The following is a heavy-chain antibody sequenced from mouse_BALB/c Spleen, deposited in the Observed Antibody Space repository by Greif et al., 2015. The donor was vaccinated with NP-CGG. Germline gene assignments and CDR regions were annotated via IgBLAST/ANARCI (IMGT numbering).Heavy chain of an antibody. Sequence: QVQLQQPGPELVRPGVSVKISCKGSGYTFTDYAMHWVKQSHAKSLEWIGVISTYSGNTNYNQKFKGKATMTVDKSSSTAYMELARLTSEDSAIYYCAREDGYDAPLAYWGQGTLVTVSA. J-gene: IGHJ3*01. D-gene: IGHD2-2*01. CDR1: GYTFTDYA. CDR3: AREDGYDAPLAY. V-gene: IGHV1-67*01. CDR2: ISTYSGNT.